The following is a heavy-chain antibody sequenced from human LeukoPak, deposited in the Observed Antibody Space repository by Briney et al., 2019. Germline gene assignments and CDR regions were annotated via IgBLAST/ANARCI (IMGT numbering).Heavy chain of an antibody. CDR2: IYYSGST. V-gene: IGHV4-59*08. CDR3: ARLASSGWSHCDY. D-gene: IGHD6-19*01. CDR1: GGSVSGYY. J-gene: IGHJ4*02. Sequence: SETLSLTCTVSGGSVSGYYWSWIRQPPGKGPEWIGYIYYSGSTNYNPSLKSLVTISVDTSKNQFSLKMNSVTAADTAVYYCARLASSGWSHCDYWGQGTLVTASS.